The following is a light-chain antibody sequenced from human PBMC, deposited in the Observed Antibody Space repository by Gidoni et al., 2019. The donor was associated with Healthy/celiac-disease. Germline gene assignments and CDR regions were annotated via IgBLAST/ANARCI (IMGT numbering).Light chain of an antibody. V-gene: IGKV3-15*01. J-gene: IGKJ4*01. CDR3: QQYNNWPSLT. CDR2: GAS. Sequence: ELVMTQSPATLSVSPGERATLSCRASQSVSSNLALYQQKPGQAPRLLIYGASTSATGIPARFSGSVSGTEFPLTISSLQSEDFSVYYCQQYNNWPSLTVXGXTKVEIK. CDR1: QSVSSN.